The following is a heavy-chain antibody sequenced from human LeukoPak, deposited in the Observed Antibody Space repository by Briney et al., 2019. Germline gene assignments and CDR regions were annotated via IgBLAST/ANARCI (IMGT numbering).Heavy chain of an antibody. D-gene: IGHD3-10*01. CDR3: ASDMASITMVRGVSFDY. CDR2: IKQEGSEK. V-gene: IGHV3-7*03. CDR1: GFTFSRYW. J-gene: IGHJ4*02. Sequence: GGSLRLSCPASGFTFSRYWVSWVRQAAGDVLDWVANIKQEGSEKYYVDSVKGRFTMSRDNAKKSLYLQMNSLSAEDTAVYYCASDMASITMVRGVSFDYWGQGTLVTVSS.